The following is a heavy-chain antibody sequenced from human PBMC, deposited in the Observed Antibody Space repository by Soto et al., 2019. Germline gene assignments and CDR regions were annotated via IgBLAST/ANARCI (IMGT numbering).Heavy chain of an antibody. V-gene: IGHV4-4*02. CDR1: GGSISSSNW. D-gene: IGHD3-22*01. Sequence: QVQLQESGPGLVKPSGTLSLTCAVSGGSISSSNWWSWVRQPPGKGLEWIGEIYHSGSTNNNPSLKSRVTISIDKSKNQFSMKLSSVTAADTAVYYCARDVGTYYYDSSGPNWFDPWGQGTLVTVSS. J-gene: IGHJ5*02. CDR3: ARDVGTYYYDSSGPNWFDP. CDR2: IYHSGST.